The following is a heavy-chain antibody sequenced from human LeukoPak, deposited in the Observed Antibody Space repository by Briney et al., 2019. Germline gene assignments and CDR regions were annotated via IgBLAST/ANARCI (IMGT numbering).Heavy chain of an antibody. CDR3: ARDPNSSGYVTRAFDI. Sequence: SETLSLTCAVYGGSFSGYYWSWIRQPPGKGLEWIGEINHSGSTNYNPSLKSRVTISVDKSKNQFSLKLSSVTAADTAVYYCARDPNSSGYVTRAFDIWGQGTMVTVSS. J-gene: IGHJ3*02. V-gene: IGHV4-34*01. CDR2: INHSGST. D-gene: IGHD3-22*01. CDR1: GGSFSGYY.